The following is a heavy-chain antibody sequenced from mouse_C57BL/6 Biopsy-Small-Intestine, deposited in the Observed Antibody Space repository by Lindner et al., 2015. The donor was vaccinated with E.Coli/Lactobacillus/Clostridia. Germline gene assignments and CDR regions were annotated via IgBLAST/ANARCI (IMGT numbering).Heavy chain of an antibody. CDR1: GYAFTDYL. V-gene: IGHV1-54*01. D-gene: IGHD1-1*01. Sequence: VQLQESGPELVRPETSVKVSCKASGYAFTDYLIEWIMQRPGQGLEWIGVINPGSGGTNYNEKFKGKATLTADKSSSTAYMQLSSLTSEDSGVYFCARNYGSSWRVDYWGQGTTLTVSS. CDR3: ARNYGSSWRVDY. J-gene: IGHJ2*01. CDR2: INPGSGGT.